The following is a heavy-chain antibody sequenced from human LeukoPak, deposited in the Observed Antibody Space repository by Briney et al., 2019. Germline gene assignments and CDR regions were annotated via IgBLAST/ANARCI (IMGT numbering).Heavy chain of an antibody. CDR3: ARDPYDNSGYGAFDN. CDR2: ICSGGTT. D-gene: IGHD3-22*01. V-gene: IGHV3-66*01. J-gene: IGHJ4*02. CDR1: GFAVSRNY. Sequence: GGSLRLSCAASGFAVSRNYMSWVRQAPGKGLEWVSVICSGGTTYYADSVKGRFTISRDNSKNTLYLQMNSLRAEDTTVYYCARDPYDNSGYGAFDNWGQGTLVTVSS.